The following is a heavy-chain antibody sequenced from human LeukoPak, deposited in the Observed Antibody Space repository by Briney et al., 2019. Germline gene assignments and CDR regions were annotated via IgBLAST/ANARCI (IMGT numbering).Heavy chain of an antibody. CDR1: GFTFSSYA. Sequence: GGSLRLSCSASGFTFSSYAMHWVRQAPGKGLEYVSAISSNGGSTYYADSVKGRFTISRDNSKNTLYLQMSSLRAEDTAVYYCLKSSSSWYEFVHWGQGTVVTVAA. V-gene: IGHV3-64D*06. CDR3: LKSSSSWYEFVH. D-gene: IGHD6-13*01. J-gene: IGHJ4*02. CDR2: ISSNGGST.